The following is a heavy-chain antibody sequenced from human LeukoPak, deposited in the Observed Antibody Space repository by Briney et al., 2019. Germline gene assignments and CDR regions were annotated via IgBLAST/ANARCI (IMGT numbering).Heavy chain of an antibody. V-gene: IGHV4-59*01. CDR1: GGSFSGYY. CDR3: ARVSGHYYDSSGYYYPNPFFDY. Sequence: SETLSLTCAVYGGSFSGYYWSWIRQPPGKGLEWIGYIYYSGSTNYNPSLKSRVTISVDTSKNQFSLKLSSVTAADTAVYYCARVSGHYYDSSGYYYPNPFFDYWGQGTLVTVSS. J-gene: IGHJ4*02. CDR2: IYYSGST. D-gene: IGHD3-22*01.